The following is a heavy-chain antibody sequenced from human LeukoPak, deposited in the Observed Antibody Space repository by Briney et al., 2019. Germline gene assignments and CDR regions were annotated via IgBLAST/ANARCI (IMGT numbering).Heavy chain of an antibody. Sequence: PSETLSLTCTVSGGSISTSTYYWGWIRQPPGKGLEWIGTIYYSGSTYYNPSLKSRVTISVDTSKNQFSLKLSSVTAADTAVYYCARATPTRYDFWSGLDIFVFDYWGQGTLVTVSS. CDR1: GGSISTSTYY. CDR2: IYYSGST. J-gene: IGHJ4*02. D-gene: IGHD3-3*01. V-gene: IGHV4-39*07. CDR3: ARATPTRYDFWSGLDIFVFDY.